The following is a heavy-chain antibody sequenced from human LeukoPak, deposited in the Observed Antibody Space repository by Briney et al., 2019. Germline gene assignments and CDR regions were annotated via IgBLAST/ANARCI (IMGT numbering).Heavy chain of an antibody. D-gene: IGHD3-22*01. CDR2: IKSDNGV. CDR1: GFSVGSSE. V-gene: IGHV3-48*03. Sequence: GGSLRLSCAASGFSVGSSEMSWVRPAPGKGLEWVANIKSDNGVLYGDSVKGRFTISSDKATNSVYLQMNSLRAEDTAVYYCAREVLTDTIYSGYDAFEIWGQGTMVTVSS. J-gene: IGHJ3*02. CDR3: AREVLTDTIYSGYDAFEI.